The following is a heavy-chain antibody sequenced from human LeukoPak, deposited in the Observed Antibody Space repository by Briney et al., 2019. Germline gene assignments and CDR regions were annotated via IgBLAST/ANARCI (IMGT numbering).Heavy chain of an antibody. V-gene: IGHV3-53*01. D-gene: IGHD1-26*01. CDR3: ARAYSGSYYWGFDY. CDR2: IYSGGST. Sequence: GGSLRLSCAASGFTVSSNYMSWVRQAPGKGLDWVSVIYSGGSTYYAESVKGRFTISRDNSKNTLYLQMNSLRAEDTAVYYCARAYSGSYYWGFDYWGQGTLVTVSS. CDR1: GFTVSSNY. J-gene: IGHJ4*02.